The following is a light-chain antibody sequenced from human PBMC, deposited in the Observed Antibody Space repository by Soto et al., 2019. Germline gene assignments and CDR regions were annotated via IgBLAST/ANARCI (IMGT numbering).Light chain of an antibody. V-gene: IGKV1-27*01. CDR3: QKYNSVPYT. CDR2: AAS. CDR1: QGISNY. Sequence: DIQMTQSPSSLSASVGDRVTITCRASQGISNYLAWYQQKPGKVPKLLIYAASTLQSGVPSRFSGSGSGTDFNLTISSLQPEDVATYYCQKYNSVPYTFGQGTKLEIK. J-gene: IGKJ2*01.